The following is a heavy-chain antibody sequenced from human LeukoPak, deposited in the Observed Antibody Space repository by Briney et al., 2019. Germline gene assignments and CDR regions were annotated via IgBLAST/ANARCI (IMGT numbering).Heavy chain of an antibody. CDR3: ARGKSSYGGMLVMDV. J-gene: IGHJ6*02. CDR2: IIPILGIA. D-gene: IGHD2-15*01. V-gene: IGHV1-69*04. CDR1: GGTFSSYA. Sequence: ASVTVSCRASGGTFSSYAISWVRQAPGQGVEGMGRIIPILGIANYAQKFQGRVTITADKSTSTAYMELSSLRSEDTAVYYCARGKSSYGGMLVMDVWGQGTTVTVSS.